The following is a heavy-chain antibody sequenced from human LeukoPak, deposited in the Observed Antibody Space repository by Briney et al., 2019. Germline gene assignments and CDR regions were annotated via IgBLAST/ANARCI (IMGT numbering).Heavy chain of an antibody. CDR3: GGFGYEAAIDL. D-gene: IGHD2-15*01. CDR2: IKPDGSET. Sequence: GGSLRLSCAASGFMFSTYWMTWVRQAPGKGLEFVANIKPDGSETYYVDSVKGRFTISRDNTKNLVFLQMKSLRGEYAAVYHCGGFGYEAAIDLWGQGTLVTVSS. J-gene: IGHJ4*02. V-gene: IGHV3-7*01. CDR1: GFMFSTYW.